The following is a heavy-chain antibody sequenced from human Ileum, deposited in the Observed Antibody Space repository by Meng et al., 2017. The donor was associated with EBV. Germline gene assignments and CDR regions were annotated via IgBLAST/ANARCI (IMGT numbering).Heavy chain of an antibody. V-gene: IGHV4-4*02. CDR2: IFHIGST. Sequence: QVQLQDSGPRLVKPSGALSLNCAVSGGSVISNNWRSWVRQPPGKGLEWIGEIFHIGSTNNSPSLKSRVTISVDNSKNQFSLSLTSVTAADTAIYYCAKVSLTGTFYDHWGQGILVTVSS. CDR1: GGSVISNNW. J-gene: IGHJ4*02. D-gene: IGHD3-9*01. CDR3: AKVSLTGTFYDH.